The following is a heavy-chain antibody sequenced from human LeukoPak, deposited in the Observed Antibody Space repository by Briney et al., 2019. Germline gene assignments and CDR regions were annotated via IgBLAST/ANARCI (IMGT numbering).Heavy chain of an antibody. CDR2: IYYSGST. CDR1: GGSISSSSYY. D-gene: IGHD2-15*01. J-gene: IGHJ4*02. Sequence: SETLSLTCTVSGGSISSSSYYWGWIRPPPGKGLEWVVSIYYSGSTYYNPSLKSRVTISVDTSKNKFSLKLSSVTAADTAVYYCARHRSRKNHIVVVVAASTSGAYDYWGQGTLVTVSS. CDR3: ARHRSRKNHIVVVVAASTSGAYDY. V-gene: IGHV4-39*01.